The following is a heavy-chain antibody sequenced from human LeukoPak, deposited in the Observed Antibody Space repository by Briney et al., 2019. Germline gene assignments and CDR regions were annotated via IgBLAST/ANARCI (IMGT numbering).Heavy chain of an antibody. V-gene: IGHV3-66*02. D-gene: IGHD3-3*01. CDR1: GFTVSGNY. J-gene: IGHJ4*02. CDR2: IYTGGNT. Sequence: GGSLRLSCAASGFTVSGNYMSWVRQAPGKGLEWVSAIYTGGNTYYADSVKGRFTISRDNFKNTLYLQMNSLRADDSAVYYCARDFKDFYFDYWGQGTLVTVSS. CDR3: ARDFKDFYFDY.